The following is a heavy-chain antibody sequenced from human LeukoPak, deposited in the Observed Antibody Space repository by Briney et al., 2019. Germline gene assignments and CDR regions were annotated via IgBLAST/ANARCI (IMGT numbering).Heavy chain of an antibody. V-gene: IGHV3-21*01. Sequence: GGSLRLSCAASGFXFSSYSINWVRQAPGKGREWVSSISRSSIYIYYADSVKGRFTISRDNAKNSLYLQMNSLRAEDTAVYYCARGGGYDSSGRPFDYWGQGTLVTVSS. CDR1: GFXFSSYS. J-gene: IGHJ4*02. CDR3: ARGGGYDSSGRPFDY. D-gene: IGHD3-22*01. CDR2: ISRSSIYI.